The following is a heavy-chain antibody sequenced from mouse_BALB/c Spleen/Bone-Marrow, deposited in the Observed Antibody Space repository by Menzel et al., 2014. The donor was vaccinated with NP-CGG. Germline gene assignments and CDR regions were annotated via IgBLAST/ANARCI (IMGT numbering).Heavy chain of an antibody. CDR2: TNPYTDGA. J-gene: IGHJ1*01. Sequence: LKESGPELVKPGASVKMSCKASGYTFTSYVIHWVKQKPGQGLEWIGYTNPYTDGAKYNEKFKGKATLTSDKSSSTAYMELSSLASGDSAVYYCARSVWYFDVWGAGTTVTVSS. CDR3: ARSVWYFDV. CDR1: GYTFTSYV. V-gene: IGHV1-14*01.